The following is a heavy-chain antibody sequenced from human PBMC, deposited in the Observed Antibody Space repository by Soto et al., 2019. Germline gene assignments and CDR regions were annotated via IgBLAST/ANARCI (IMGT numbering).Heavy chain of an antibody. Sequence: QVQLQESGPGLVKPSETLSLTCTVSGGSISSYYWSWIRQPPGKGLEWIGYIYYSGSTNYNPSLKIRGTISVDTSKNQFSLKLSSVTAADTAVYYCARDRSYDYVWGSYRTSDWFDPWGQGTLVTVSS. CDR1: GGSISSYY. CDR2: IYYSGST. D-gene: IGHD3-16*02. V-gene: IGHV4-59*01. CDR3: ARDRSYDYVWGSYRTSDWFDP. J-gene: IGHJ5*02.